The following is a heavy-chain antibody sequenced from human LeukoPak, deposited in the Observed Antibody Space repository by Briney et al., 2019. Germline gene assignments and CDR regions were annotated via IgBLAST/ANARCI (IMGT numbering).Heavy chain of an antibody. J-gene: IGHJ4*02. Sequence: ASVKVSCKASGGTFSSYAISWVRQAPGQGLEWMGGILPIFGTANYAQKFQGRVTITTDESTSTAYMELNSLRSEDTAVYYCARGGLRYFDWLLCWGQGTLVTVSS. V-gene: IGHV1-69*05. D-gene: IGHD3-9*01. CDR3: ARGGLRYFDWLLC. CDR1: GGTFSSYA. CDR2: ILPIFGTA.